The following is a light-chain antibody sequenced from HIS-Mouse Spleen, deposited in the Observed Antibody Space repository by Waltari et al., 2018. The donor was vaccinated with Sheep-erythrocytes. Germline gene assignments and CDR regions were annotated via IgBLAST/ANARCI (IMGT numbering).Light chain of an antibody. CDR3: SSYAGSNNWV. J-gene: IGLJ3*02. CDR2: EVS. V-gene: IGLV2-8*01. Sequence: QSALTQPPSASGSPGQAVTISCTGTSSDVGGYNYVPWYQQHPGQAPKLMIYEVSKRPSGVPDRFSGSKSGNTASLTVSGLQAEDEADYYCSSYAGSNNWVFGVGTKLTVL. CDR1: SSDVGGYNY.